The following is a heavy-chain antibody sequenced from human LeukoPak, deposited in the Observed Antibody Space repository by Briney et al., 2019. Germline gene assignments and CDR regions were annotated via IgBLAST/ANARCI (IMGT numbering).Heavy chain of an antibody. J-gene: IGHJ4*02. CDR1: GFTFSSYG. D-gene: IGHD3-22*01. Sequence: GGSLRLSCAASGFTFSSYGMHWVRQAPGKGLEWVAFIRYDGSNKYYADSVKGRFTISRDNSKNTLYLQMSSLRSEDTAVYYCARALYYYDSSGYYPTTFDYWGQGTLVTVSS. V-gene: IGHV3-30*02. CDR2: IRYDGSNK. CDR3: ARALYYYDSSGYYPTTFDY.